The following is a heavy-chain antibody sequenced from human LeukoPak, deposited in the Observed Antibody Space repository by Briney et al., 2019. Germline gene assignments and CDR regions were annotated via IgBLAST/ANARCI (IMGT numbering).Heavy chain of an antibody. CDR3: AKDNWNNVGFDY. J-gene: IGHJ4*02. Sequence: GGSLRLSCAASGFTFSRYWMSWLRQAPGKGLEWVANIKYDTSEKYYVDSVKGRFTISRDNAKNSLYLQMNSLRAEDTALYYCAKDNWNNVGFDYWGQGTLVTVSS. D-gene: IGHD1/OR15-1a*01. CDR2: IKYDTSEK. V-gene: IGHV3-7*03. CDR1: GFTFSRYW.